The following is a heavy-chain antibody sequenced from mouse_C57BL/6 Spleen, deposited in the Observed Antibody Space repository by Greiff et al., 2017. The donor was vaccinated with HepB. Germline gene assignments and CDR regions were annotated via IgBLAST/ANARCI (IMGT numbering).Heavy chain of an antibody. V-gene: IGHV14-4*01. CDR3: TRASSCHYFDY. J-gene: IGHJ2*01. CDR1: GFNIKDDY. CDR2: IDPENGDT. Sequence: EVQLQQSGAELVRPGASVKLSCTASGFNIKDDYMHWVKQRPEQGLEWIGWIDPENGDTEYASKFQGKATITADTSSNTAYLQLSSLTSEDTAVYYCTRASSCHYFDYWGQGTTLTVSS. D-gene: IGHD3-2*02.